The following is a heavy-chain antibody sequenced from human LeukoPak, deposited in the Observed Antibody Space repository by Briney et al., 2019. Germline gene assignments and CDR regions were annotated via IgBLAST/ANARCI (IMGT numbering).Heavy chain of an antibody. Sequence: TSETLSLTCTVSGDSISSSDYYWAWIRQPPGKGLEWIGNIYYNGNTYYNSSLKSRVTMSVDTSKNQFSLKLSSVTAADTAVYYCARDTYSSGTYHYYYYMGVWGKGTTVTISS. CDR2: IYYNGNT. J-gene: IGHJ6*03. CDR3: ARDTYSSGTYHYYYYMGV. CDR1: GDSISSSDYY. D-gene: IGHD3-10*01. V-gene: IGHV4-39*07.